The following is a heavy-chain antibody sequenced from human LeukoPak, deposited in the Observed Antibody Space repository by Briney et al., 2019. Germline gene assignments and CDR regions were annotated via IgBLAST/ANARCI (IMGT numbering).Heavy chain of an antibody. CDR1: GFTFSRSW. Sequence: GGSLRLSCAASGFTFSRSWMHWVRQGPGKGLVWVSRINIDGTRTDYADPVKGRFTISRDNSKNTLYLQMNSLRAEDTAVYYCAKATRGYSYGTDLYFDYWGQGTLVTVSS. CDR3: AKATRGYSYGTDLYFDY. J-gene: IGHJ4*02. CDR2: INIDGTRT. D-gene: IGHD5-18*01. V-gene: IGHV3-74*01.